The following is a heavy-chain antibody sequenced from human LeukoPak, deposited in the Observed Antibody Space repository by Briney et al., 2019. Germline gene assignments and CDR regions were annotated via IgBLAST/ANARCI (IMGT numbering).Heavy chain of an antibody. CDR2: IYNNVIT. J-gene: IGHJ4*02. CDR3: ARDREGYCSSTSCYGGDY. D-gene: IGHD2-2*01. V-gene: IGHV4-39*07. CDR1: GASVTRSSYY. Sequence: SETLSLTCNVSGASVTRSSYYWGWIRQPPGKGLEWIGSIYNNVITHYNPSLKSRVTISADTSKNQFSLKLSSVTAADTAVYYCARDREGYCSSTSCYGGDYWGQGTLVTVSP.